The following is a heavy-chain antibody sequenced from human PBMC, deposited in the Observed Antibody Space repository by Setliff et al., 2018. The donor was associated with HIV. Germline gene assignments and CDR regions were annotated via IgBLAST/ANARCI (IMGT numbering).Heavy chain of an antibody. Sequence: ASVKVSCKASGYTLSTYGISWVRQAPGQGLEWMGWISAHSGYAKSAQKFQGRVTMDTDTSTNTAYMELKSLSSVIAADTAVYYCARPGPPYVPSQVLPFDSWGQGLLVTVSS. CDR1: GYTLSTYG. CDR3: ARPGPPYVPSQVLPFDS. D-gene: IGHD3-16*01. CDR2: ISAHSGYA. J-gene: IGHJ4*02. V-gene: IGHV1-18*01.